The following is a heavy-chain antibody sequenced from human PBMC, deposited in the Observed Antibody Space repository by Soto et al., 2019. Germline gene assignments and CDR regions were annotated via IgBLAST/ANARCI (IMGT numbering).Heavy chain of an antibody. V-gene: IGHV1-69*12. CDR1: GGTFSNYA. Sequence: QVQLVQSGAEVKKPGSSVKVSCKASGGTFSNYAISWVRQAPGQGLEWMGGIIPIFGTTNYAQRFQGRVNITADESTSTAYMELSSLRSEDTAVYYCARVSSSWYKDYFDYWGQGPLVTVSS. D-gene: IGHD6-13*01. CDR3: ARVSSSWYKDYFDY. J-gene: IGHJ4*02. CDR2: IIPIFGTT.